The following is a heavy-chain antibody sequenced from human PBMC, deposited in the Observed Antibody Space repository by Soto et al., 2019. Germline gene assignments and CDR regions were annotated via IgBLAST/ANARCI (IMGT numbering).Heavy chain of an antibody. CDR3: ARHREDDILGYYYGMDV. V-gene: IGHV5-10-1*01. CDR1: GYSFTSYW. Sequence: PGESLKISCKGSGYSFTSYWISWVRQMPGKGLEWMGRIDPSDSYTNYSPSFQGHVTISADKSISTAYLQWSSLKASDTAMYYCARHREDDILGYYYGMDVWGQGTTVTVSS. CDR2: IDPSDSYT. J-gene: IGHJ6*02. D-gene: IGHD3-9*01.